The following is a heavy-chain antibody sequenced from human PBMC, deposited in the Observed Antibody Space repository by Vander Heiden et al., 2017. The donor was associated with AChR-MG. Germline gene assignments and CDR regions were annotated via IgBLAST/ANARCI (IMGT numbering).Heavy chain of an antibody. J-gene: IGHJ6*03. V-gene: IGHV1-69*01. Sequence: QVQLVQSGAEIKRPGSSVKLSCRTPGDTFANYAITWVRHAPGQGLEWMGGLVPVSGTATYAQRFEGRVTMTADDSSTTGYLELKNVDFDDTAIYYCAKDRTTPTSRSFYYMDVWGNGTAVIVSS. CDR3: AKDRTTPTSRSFYYMDV. CDR1: GDTFANYA. D-gene: IGHD3-16*02. CDR2: LVPVSGTA.